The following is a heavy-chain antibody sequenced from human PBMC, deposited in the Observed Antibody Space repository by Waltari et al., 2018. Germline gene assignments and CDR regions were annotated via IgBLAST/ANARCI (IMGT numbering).Heavy chain of an antibody. CDR3: ARESPFGIFQMDV. Sequence: QVQLKESGPGLVKPSETLSLTCTVSNASIGSYYWNWIRQAAGKGMELVGRMHVSGIKRYNASLKSRVAMSIDTSKNEFYLRLNSVTAADTAVYHCARESPFGIFQMDVWGPGTAVTVSS. CDR1: NASIGSYY. V-gene: IGHV4-4*07. CDR2: MHVSGIK. D-gene: IGHD3-3*01. J-gene: IGHJ6*02.